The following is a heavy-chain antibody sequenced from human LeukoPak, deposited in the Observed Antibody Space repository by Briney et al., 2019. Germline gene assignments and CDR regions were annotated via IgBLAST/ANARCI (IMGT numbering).Heavy chain of an antibody. D-gene: IGHD3-10*01. CDR2: IYYSGST. J-gene: IGHJ3*02. CDR1: GGSISSYY. CDR3: ASGYYGPGSYYAFDI. Sequence: SETLSLTCTVSGGSISSYYWSWIRQPPGKGLEWIGYIYYSGSTSYNPSLKSRVTISVDTSKNQFSLKLSSVTAADTAVYYCASGYYGPGSYYAFDIWGQGTMVTVSS. V-gene: IGHV4-59*08.